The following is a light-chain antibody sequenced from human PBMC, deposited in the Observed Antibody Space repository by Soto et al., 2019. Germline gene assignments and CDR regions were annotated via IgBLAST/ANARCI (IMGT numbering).Light chain of an antibody. J-gene: IGLJ1*01. CDR3: SSYISTSRYV. CDR2: EVT. V-gene: IGLV2-18*02. Sequence: QSALTQPPSGSGSPGQSVTISCTGTSSDVGKYDRVSWYQQPPGTAPKLIIYEVTNRPSGVPARFSGSKSGNTASLTISGLQAEDEADYYCSSYISTSRYVFGAGTRSPS. CDR1: SSDVGKYDR.